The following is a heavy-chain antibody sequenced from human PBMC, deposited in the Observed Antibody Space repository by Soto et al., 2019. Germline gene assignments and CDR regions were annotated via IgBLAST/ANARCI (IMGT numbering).Heavy chain of an antibody. Sequence: QPGGSLRLSCAASGFTFSSYWMSWVRQAPGKGLEWVANIKQDGSEKYYVDSVKGRFTISRDNAKNSLYLQMNSLRAEDTAVYYCAREMNQLLGYYYYGMDVWGQGTTVTVSS. J-gene: IGHJ6*02. CDR1: GFTFSSYW. CDR2: IKQDGSEK. V-gene: IGHV3-7*01. D-gene: IGHD2-2*01. CDR3: AREMNQLLGYYYYGMDV.